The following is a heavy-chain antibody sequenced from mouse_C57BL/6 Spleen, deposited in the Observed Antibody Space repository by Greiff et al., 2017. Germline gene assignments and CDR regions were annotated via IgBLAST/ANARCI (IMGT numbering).Heavy chain of an antibody. CDR1: GFTFTDYY. CDR3: ARPRFITTVVPAMDY. V-gene: IGHV7-3*01. CDR2: IRNKANGYTT. J-gene: IGHJ4*01. D-gene: IGHD1-1*01. Sequence: EVQLVESGGGLVQPGGSLSLSCAASGFTFTDYYMSWVRQPPGKALEWLGFIRNKANGYTTEYSASVKGRFTISRDNSQSILYLQMNALRAEDSATYYCARPRFITTVVPAMDYWGQGTSVTVSS.